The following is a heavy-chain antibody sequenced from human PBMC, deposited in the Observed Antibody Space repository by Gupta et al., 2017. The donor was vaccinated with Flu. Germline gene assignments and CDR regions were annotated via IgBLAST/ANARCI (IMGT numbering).Heavy chain of an antibody. CDR3: ARSEGGTYYYDSSGYSFLDY. CDR2: IKPNSGAT. V-gene: IGHV1-2*02. J-gene: IGHJ4*02. CDR1: GYTFTDYY. Sequence: VQLVQSGAEVKKPGASVRVSCKASGYTFTDYYIHWVRQAPGQGPEWMGWIKPNSGATKFAQKFQGRVTMTRDTSITTAFLDLRRLTSDDTAVYYCARSEGGTYYYDSSGYSFLDYWGQGTLVTVSS. D-gene: IGHD3-22*01.